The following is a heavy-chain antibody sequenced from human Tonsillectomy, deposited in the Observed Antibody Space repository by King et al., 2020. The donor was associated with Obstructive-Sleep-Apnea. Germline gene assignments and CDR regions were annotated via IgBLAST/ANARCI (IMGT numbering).Heavy chain of an antibody. D-gene: IGHD2-21*02. CDR2: ISSSSTYI. CDR1: GFTFSRYR. V-gene: IGHV3-21*01. Sequence: VQLVESGGGLVKPGGSLRLSCAASGFTFSRYRMNWVRQAPGKGLEWVSFISSSSTYIYYADSVKGRFTISRDNARNSVYLQMNSLRAEDTAVYYCARDSWRNSGGDCYSIGWYFDLWGRGTLVTVSS. CDR3: ARDSWRNSGGDCYSIGWYFDL. J-gene: IGHJ2*01.